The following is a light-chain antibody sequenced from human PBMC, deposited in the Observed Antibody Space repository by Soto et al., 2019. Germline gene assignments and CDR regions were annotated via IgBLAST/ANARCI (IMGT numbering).Light chain of an antibody. J-gene: IGKJ2*01. V-gene: IGKV3-20*01. CDR2: GAS. CDR3: QQYPGYT. CDR1: QSVSSSY. Sequence: EIVLTQSPGTLSLSPGERATLSCRASQSVSSSYLAWYQQKPGQAPRLLIYGASGKATGIPDRLSGSGSGTDSTLTISRLEPEYFAVYYCQQYPGYTFGQRTKLEIK.